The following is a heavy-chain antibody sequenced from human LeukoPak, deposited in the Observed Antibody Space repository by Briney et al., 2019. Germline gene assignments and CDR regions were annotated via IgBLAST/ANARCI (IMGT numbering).Heavy chain of an antibody. D-gene: IGHD5-18*01. CDR1: GGSISSYY. J-gene: IGHJ4*02. V-gene: IGHV4-4*07. CDR2: IYTSGST. Sequence: PSETLSLTCTVSGGSISSYYWSWIRQPAGKGLEWIGRIYTSGSTNYNPSLKSRVTISVDTSKKQFSLNLNSVTAADTAVYYCSASKQLWLRGLFDYWGQGTLVTVSS. CDR3: SASKQLWLRGLFDY.